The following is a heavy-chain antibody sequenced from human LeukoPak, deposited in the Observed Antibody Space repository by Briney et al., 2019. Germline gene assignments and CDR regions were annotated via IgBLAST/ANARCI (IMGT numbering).Heavy chain of an antibody. D-gene: IGHD6-19*01. CDR2: IGTAGDT. V-gene: IGHV3-13*01. J-gene: IGHJ4*02. CDR1: GFTFSSYD. Sequence: PGGSLRLSCAASGFTFSSYDMHWVRQATGKGLEWVSDIGTAGDTYYPGSVKGRFTISRENAKNFFYLQMNSLGAGDTGVYYCARRCRSYRSGWYYDYWGQGTLVTVSS. CDR3: ARRCRSYRSGWYYDY.